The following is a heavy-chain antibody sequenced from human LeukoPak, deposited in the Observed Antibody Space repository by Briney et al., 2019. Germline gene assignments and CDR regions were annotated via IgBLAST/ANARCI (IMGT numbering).Heavy chain of an antibody. D-gene: IGHD2-15*01. Sequence: SVTVSCKASGGTFSSYAISWVRQAPAQGLEWMGGIILIFGTANYAQKFQGRVTITADESTSTAYMELSSLRSEDTAVYYCARDSPGPYCSGGSCYLLEYFQHCGEGTLVADSS. J-gene: IGHJ1*01. CDR3: ARDSPGPYCSGGSCYLLEYFQH. CDR2: IILIFGTA. V-gene: IGHV1-69*13. CDR1: GGTFSSYA.